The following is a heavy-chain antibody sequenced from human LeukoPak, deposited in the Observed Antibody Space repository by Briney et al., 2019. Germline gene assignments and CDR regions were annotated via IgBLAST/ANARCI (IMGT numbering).Heavy chain of an antibody. Sequence: SETLSLTCTVSGGSISSYYWSWIRQPPGKGLEWIGYIYYSGSTNYNPSLKSRVTISVDTSMNQFSLKLSSVTAADTAVYYCARRGSSWYDNWFDPWGQGTLVTVSS. J-gene: IGHJ5*02. CDR3: ARRGSSWYDNWFDP. CDR1: GGSISSYY. D-gene: IGHD6-13*01. V-gene: IGHV4-59*08. CDR2: IYYSGST.